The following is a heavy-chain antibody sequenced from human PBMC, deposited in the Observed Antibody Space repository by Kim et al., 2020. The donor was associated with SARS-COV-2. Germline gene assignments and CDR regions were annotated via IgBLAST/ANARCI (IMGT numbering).Heavy chain of an antibody. CDR2: MNFKNGAT. CDR3: ARDPQDVQAWYFHA. J-gene: IGHJ2*01. V-gene: IGHV1-2*02. D-gene: IGHD6-6*01. CDR1: GDTLIGPH. Sequence: ASVKVSCQASGDTLIGPHIHWVPQVPSHGLEWMGCMNFKNGATLYAQRFQGRVSMTRDTSMNTAYLFLSGLRSDDTAIYYCARDPQDVQAWYFHALGRRT.